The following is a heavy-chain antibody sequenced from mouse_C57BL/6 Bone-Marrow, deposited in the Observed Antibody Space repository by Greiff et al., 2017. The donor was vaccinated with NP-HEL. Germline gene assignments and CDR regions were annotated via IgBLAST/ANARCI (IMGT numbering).Heavy chain of an antibody. CDR2: ISYSGST. V-gene: IGHV3-1*01. CDR3: ARDYSNCYWYFDV. CDR1: GYSITSGYD. D-gene: IGHD2-5*01. Sequence: DVQLVESGPGMVKPSQSLSLTCTVTGYSITSGYDWHWIRHFPGNKLEWMGYISYSGSTNYNPSLKSRISITHDTSKNHFFLKLNSVTTEDTATYYCARDYSNCYWYFDVWGTGTTVTVSS. J-gene: IGHJ1*03.